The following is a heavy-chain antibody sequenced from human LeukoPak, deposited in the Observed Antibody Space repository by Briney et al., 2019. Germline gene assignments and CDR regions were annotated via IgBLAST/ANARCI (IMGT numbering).Heavy chain of an antibody. CDR2: ISGSGGST. J-gene: IGHJ4*02. D-gene: IGHD5-18*01. CDR1: GFTFSSYA. Sequence: GGSLRLSCAASGFTFSSYAMSWVRQAPGKGLEWVSAISGSGGSTYYVDSVKGRFTISRDNSKNTLYLQMNSLRAEDTAVYYCAHSRRGYSYDLGSWYFDYWGQGTLVTVSS. V-gene: IGHV3-23*01. CDR3: AHSRRGYSYDLGSWYFDY.